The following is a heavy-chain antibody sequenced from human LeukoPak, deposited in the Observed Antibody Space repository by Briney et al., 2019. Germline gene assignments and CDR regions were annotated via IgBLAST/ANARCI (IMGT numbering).Heavy chain of an antibody. CDR2: IYPGDSDT. J-gene: IGHJ4*02. D-gene: IGHD2-2*01. CDR1: GYSFTSYW. CDR3: ARHGVRDCSSTSCPLFDY. Sequence: GESLKISCQGSGYSFTSYWIGWVRQMPGKGLEWMGIIYPGDSDTRYSPSFEGQVTISADKSISTASLQWSSLKSSDTAVYYCARHGVRDCSSTSCPLFDYWGQGTLVTVSS. V-gene: IGHV5-51*01.